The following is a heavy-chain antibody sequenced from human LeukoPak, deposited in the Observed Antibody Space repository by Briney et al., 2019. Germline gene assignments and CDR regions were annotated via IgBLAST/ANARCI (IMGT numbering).Heavy chain of an antibody. Sequence: SETLSLTCTVSGGSISSSSYYWGWIRQPPGKGLEWIGSIYYSGSTYYDPSLKSRVTISVDTSKNQFSLKLSSVTAADTAVYYCARPREPLLWSHPFDYWGQGTLVTVSS. CDR2: IYYSGST. CDR1: GGSISSSSYY. CDR3: ARPREPLLWSHPFDY. J-gene: IGHJ4*02. V-gene: IGHV4-39*07. D-gene: IGHD3-10*01.